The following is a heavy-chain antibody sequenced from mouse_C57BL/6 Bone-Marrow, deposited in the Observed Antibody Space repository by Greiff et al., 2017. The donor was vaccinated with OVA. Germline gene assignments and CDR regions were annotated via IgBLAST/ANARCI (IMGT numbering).Heavy chain of an antibody. CDR2: ISSGSSTI. CDR3: ARPHGYYFDY. D-gene: IGHD2-2*01. Sequence: EVQLVESGGGLVKPGGSLTLSCAASGFTFSDYGMHWVRQAPEKGLEWVAYISSGSSTIYYADTVKGRFTISRDNAKNTLFLHMTSLRSEDTAMYYCARPHGYYFDYWGQGTTLTVSS. CDR1: GFTFSDYG. J-gene: IGHJ2*01. V-gene: IGHV5-17*01.